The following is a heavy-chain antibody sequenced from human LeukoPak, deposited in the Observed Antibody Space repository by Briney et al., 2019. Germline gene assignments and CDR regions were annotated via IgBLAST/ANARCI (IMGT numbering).Heavy chain of an antibody. Sequence: SQTLSPTCAVYGGSFGGYYWSCISHPPGKGREWNEEINLSESTNYNPSLKSRVNRSVDTSKNQFSLKLSCVTAADTAVYYCARGLRRASSSTTQPAQNWFDPWGQGTLVTVSS. J-gene: IGHJ5*02. CDR2: INLSEST. D-gene: IGHD2-2*01. V-gene: IGHV4-34*01. CDR3: ARGLRRASSSTTQPAQNWFDP. CDR1: GGSFGGYY.